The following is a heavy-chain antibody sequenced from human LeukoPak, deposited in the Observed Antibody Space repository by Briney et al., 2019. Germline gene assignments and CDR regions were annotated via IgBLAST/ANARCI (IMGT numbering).Heavy chain of an antibody. CDR3: AKDRTTVTTPEY. V-gene: IGHV3-11*01. Sequence: PGGSLRLSCAASGFTFSDYYMSWIRQAPGKGLEWLSYISSSGSTIYYADSVKGRFTISRDNSKNTLYLQMNSLRAEDTAVYYCAKDRTTVTTPEYWGQGTQVTVSS. CDR1: GFTFSDYY. J-gene: IGHJ4*02. CDR2: ISSSGSTI. D-gene: IGHD4-17*01.